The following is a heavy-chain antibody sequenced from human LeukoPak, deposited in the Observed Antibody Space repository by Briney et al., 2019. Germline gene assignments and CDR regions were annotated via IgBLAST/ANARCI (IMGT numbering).Heavy chain of an antibody. V-gene: IGHV5-51*01. D-gene: IGHD5-18*01. CDR3: ARCFRGGYSYGYFDY. CDR2: IYPGGSDT. CDR1: GYTFTNYW. J-gene: IGHJ4*02. Sequence: GESLKISCKGSGYTFTNYWIGWVRQMPGKGLEWMGIIYPGGSDTRYSPSFQGQVTLSADKSINTAYLQWSSLKASDTAMYYCARCFRGGYSYGYFDYWGQGTLVTVSS.